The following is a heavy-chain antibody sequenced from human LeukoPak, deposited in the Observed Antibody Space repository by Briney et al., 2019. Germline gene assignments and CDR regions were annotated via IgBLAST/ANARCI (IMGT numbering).Heavy chain of an antibody. Sequence: GGSLRLSCAVSGISFRSYAMSWVRQAPGKGLDWVSGISESGDRTYYADFVKGRFTISRDNSQNTLYLQMNSLRAEDTAVYYCATVYPRGPLAAAGLDYWGQGTLVTVSS. CDR3: ATVYPRGPLAAAGLDY. D-gene: IGHD6-13*01. J-gene: IGHJ4*02. CDR2: ISESGDRT. CDR1: GISFRSYA. V-gene: IGHV3-23*01.